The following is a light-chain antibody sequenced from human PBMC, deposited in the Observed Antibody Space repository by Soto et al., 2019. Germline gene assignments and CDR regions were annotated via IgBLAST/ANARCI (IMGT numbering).Light chain of an antibody. CDR3: TSYTSSSTVV. V-gene: IGLV2-14*01. CDR1: SSDVGGYNY. J-gene: IGLJ2*01. CDR2: EVS. Sequence: QSALTQPASVSGSPGQSITISCTGTSSDVGGYNYGSWYQHHPGKAPKLMIYEVSNRPSGVSNRFSGSKSGNTASLTISGLQAEDEADYYCTSYTSSSTVVFGGGTKLTVL.